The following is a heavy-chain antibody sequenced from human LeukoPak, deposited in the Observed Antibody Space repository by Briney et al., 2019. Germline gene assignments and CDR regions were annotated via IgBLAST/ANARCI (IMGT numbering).Heavy chain of an antibody. Sequence: GASVKVSCKASGYTFTSYGISWVRQAPGQGLEGMGWISAYNGKRNYAQKLQGRVTMTTDTSTSTAYMQLRSLRSDDTAVYYCARSPGIAARPPFDYWGQGTLVTVSS. J-gene: IGHJ4*02. V-gene: IGHV1-18*01. CDR3: ARSPGIAARPPFDY. CDR1: GYTFTSYG. CDR2: ISAYNGKR. D-gene: IGHD6-6*01.